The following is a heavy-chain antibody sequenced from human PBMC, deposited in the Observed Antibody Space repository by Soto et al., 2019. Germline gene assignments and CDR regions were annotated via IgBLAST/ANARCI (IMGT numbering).Heavy chain of an antibody. CDR2: IGGDGGRT. CDR1: GFTFNNYA. V-gene: IGHV3-23*01. J-gene: IGHJ5*02. Sequence: GGSLRLSCAASGFTFNNYAMTWVRQAPGKGLEWVSIIGGDGGRTYYAVSVKGRFSISRDNSKNTLYLQMYSLTVEDTAVYYCAKKVMTAAGLTWFDPWGQGTLVTVSS. CDR3: AKKVMTAAGLTWFDP. D-gene: IGHD6-13*01.